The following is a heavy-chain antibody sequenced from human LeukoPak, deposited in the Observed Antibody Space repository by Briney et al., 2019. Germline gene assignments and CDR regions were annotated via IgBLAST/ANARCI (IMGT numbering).Heavy chain of an antibody. V-gene: IGHV3-9*01. CDR3: AKDLGGPVRGVIYPHYYYYGMDV. D-gene: IGHD3-10*02. Sequence: PGGSLRLSCAASGFTFDDYAMHWVRQAPGKGLEWVSGISWNSGSIGYADSVKGRFTISRDNAKNSLYLQMNSLRAEDTALYYCAKDLGGPVRGVIYPHYYYYGMDVWGQGTTVTVSS. CDR1: GFTFDDYA. CDR2: ISWNSGSI. J-gene: IGHJ6*02.